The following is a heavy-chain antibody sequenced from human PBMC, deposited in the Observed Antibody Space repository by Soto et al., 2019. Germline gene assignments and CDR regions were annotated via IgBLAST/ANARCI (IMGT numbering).Heavy chain of an antibody. J-gene: IGHJ4*02. CDR1: GFTFSSYA. V-gene: IGHV3-30-3*01. D-gene: IGHD2-15*01. Sequence: QVQLVESGGGVVQPGRSLRLSCAASGFTFSSYAMHWVRQAPGKGLEWVAVISCDGSNKYYADSVKGRFTISRDNSKNTLYLKMNSLRAEDTAVYYCARVPSSSGRAHFDYWGQGTLVTVSS. CDR2: ISCDGSNK. CDR3: ARVPSSSGRAHFDY.